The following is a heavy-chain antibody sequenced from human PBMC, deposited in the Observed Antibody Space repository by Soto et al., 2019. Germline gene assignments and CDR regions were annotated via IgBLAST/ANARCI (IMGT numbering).Heavy chain of an antibody. CDR3: ARGFGGYDFWSGYLYYMDV. Sequence: VQLVQSGAEVKKPGASVKVSCKASGYTFTSYGISWVRQAPGQGLEWMGWISAYNGNTNYAQKLKGRVTMTNTKSTSTAYMELRSLRSDDTAVYYCARGFGGYDFWSGYLYYMDVWGKGTTVTVSS. CDR2: ISAYNGNT. D-gene: IGHD3-3*01. J-gene: IGHJ6*03. CDR1: GYTFTSYG. V-gene: IGHV1-18*01.